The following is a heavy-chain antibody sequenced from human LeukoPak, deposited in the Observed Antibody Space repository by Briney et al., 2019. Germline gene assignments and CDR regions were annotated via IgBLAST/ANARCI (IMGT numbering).Heavy chain of an antibody. Sequence: SETLSLTCTVSGGSISSSSYYWGWIRQPPGKGLEWIGSIYYSGSTNYNPSLKSRVTISVDTSKNQFSLKLSSVTAADTAVYYWARDGSGNAEAFDIWGQGTMVTVSS. J-gene: IGHJ3*02. CDR3: ARDGSGNAEAFDI. CDR2: IYYSGST. D-gene: IGHD3-10*01. CDR1: GGSISSSSYY. V-gene: IGHV4-39*07.